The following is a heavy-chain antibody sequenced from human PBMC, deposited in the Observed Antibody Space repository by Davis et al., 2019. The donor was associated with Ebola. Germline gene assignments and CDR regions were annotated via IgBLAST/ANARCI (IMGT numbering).Heavy chain of an antibody. CDR3: ATVADHTGVDY. V-gene: IGHV4-61*08. D-gene: IGHD6-19*01. CDR2: IYYSGST. Sequence: SETLSLSCTVSGGSISSGEHYWTWIRQPPGRGLEWIAYIYYSGSTNYNPSLKSRVTISVDTSKNQFSLKLSSVTAADTAVYYCATVADHTGVDYWGQGTLVTVSS. CDR1: GGSISSGEHY. J-gene: IGHJ4*02.